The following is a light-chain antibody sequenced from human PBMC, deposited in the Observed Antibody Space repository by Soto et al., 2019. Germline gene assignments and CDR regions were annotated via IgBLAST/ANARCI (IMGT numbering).Light chain of an antibody. V-gene: IGKV1-5*03. CDR2: RAS. J-gene: IGKJ1*01. CDR3: RQYNSYWT. Sequence: DIQMTQFPSTLSASVGDRVTITCRASQSVGAWLAWYQQKPGKAPKVLISRASSLQGGVPSRFSGSGSGTEFTLTISSLQPDDLATYYCRQYNSYWTFGQGTKVEIK. CDR1: QSVGAW.